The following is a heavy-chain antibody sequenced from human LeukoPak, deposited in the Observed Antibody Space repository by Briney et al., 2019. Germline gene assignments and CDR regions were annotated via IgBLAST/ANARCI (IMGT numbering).Heavy chain of an antibody. D-gene: IGHD3-10*01. V-gene: IGHV1-18*01. J-gene: IGHJ4*02. CDR2: ISTYNGKT. CDR1: GYTFTSYG. CDR3: ARGGGDYYGSGSYPDY. Sequence: ASVKVSCKASGYTFTSYGISWVRQAPGQGLEWMGWISTYNGKTNYAQKLLGRVTMTTDTSTSTAYMELRSLRSDDTAVYYCARGGGDYYGSGSYPDYWGQGTLVTVSS.